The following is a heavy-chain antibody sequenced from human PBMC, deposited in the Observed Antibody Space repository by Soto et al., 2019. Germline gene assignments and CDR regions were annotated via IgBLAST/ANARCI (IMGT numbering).Heavy chain of an antibody. Sequence: PGGSLRLSCGASGFTFSSSAMTWVRQAPGKGLEWVSGISASGNSTYYADSVKGQFTISRDNSKNTLYLQMNSLRAEDTAVYYCAASGWYGGVFDYWGQGTLVTVSS. CDR2: ISASGNST. J-gene: IGHJ4*02. V-gene: IGHV3-23*01. CDR1: GFTFSSSA. CDR3: AASGWYGGVFDY. D-gene: IGHD6-19*01.